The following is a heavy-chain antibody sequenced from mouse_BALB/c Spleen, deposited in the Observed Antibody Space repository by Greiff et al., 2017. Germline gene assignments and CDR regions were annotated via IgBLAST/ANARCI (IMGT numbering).Heavy chain of an antibody. CDR3: ARDYGSSYFDY. CDR2: ISSGSSTI. J-gene: IGHJ2*01. Sequence: EVNVVESGGGLVQPGGSRKLSCAASGFTFSSFGMHWVRQAPEKGLEWVAYISSGSSTIYYADTVKGRFTISRDNPKNTLFLQMTSLRSEDTAMYYCARDYGSSYFDYWGQGTTLTVSS. CDR1: GFTFSSFG. V-gene: IGHV5-17*02. D-gene: IGHD1-1*01.